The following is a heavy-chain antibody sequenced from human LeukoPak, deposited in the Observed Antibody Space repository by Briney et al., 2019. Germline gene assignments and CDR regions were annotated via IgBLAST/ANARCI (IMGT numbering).Heavy chain of an antibody. CDR3: ARESYYYDSSGGGWYFDL. CDR2: IYSGGST. CDR1: GFTVSSNY. Sequence: GGSLRLSCAASGFTVSSNYMSWVRQAPGKGLECVSVIYSGGSTYYADSVKGRFTISRDSSKNTLYLQMNSLRAEDTAVYYCARESYYYDSSGGGWYFDLWGQGTMVTVSS. V-gene: IGHV3-53*01. J-gene: IGHJ3*01. D-gene: IGHD3-22*01.